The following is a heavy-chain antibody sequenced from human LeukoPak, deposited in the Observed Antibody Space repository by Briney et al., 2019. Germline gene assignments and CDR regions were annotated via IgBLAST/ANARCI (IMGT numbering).Heavy chain of an antibody. CDR2: IRYDGSDK. CDR1: GFIFSNFA. J-gene: IGHJ2*01. D-gene: IGHD5-12*01. V-gene: IGHV3-30*02. Sequence: GGSLRLSCAASGFIFSNFAMHWVRQAPGKGLEWVTFIRYDGSDKYYVDSVKGRFTISRDNSKNTLYLQMNRLRAEDTAVYYCAKDNFIVATILGWYFDLWGRGTLVTVSS. CDR3: AKDNFIVATILGWYFDL.